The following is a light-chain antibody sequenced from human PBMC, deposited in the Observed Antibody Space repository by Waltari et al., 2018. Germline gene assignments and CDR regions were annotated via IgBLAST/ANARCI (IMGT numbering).Light chain of an antibody. V-gene: IGKV3-11*01. CDR1: QSVSSD. J-gene: IGKJ4*01. CDR2: DAS. CDR3: QQRSNWPFT. Sequence: IVLTQSPATLTLSPGYRATLSCRASQSVSSDLAWFLQKPGQAPRLLIYDASDRATGIPARFSGSGSGTDFTLTISSLEPEDFAVYYCQQRSNWPFTFGGGTKVEIK.